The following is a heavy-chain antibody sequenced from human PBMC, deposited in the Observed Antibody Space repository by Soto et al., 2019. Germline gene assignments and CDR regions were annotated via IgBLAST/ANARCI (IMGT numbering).Heavy chain of an antibody. Sequence: QVQLVQSGAEVKKPGSSVKVSCKASGDSFNSYAINWVRQARGQGLEWMGGIIPIFGTPNYAQNFQGRVTITAEEATTTAYMELSDLKYEDTGMYFCARVHPTSAAAVTVILDDWGQGTLVSVS. CDR2: IIPIFGTP. CDR3: ARVHPTSAAAVTVILDD. J-gene: IGHJ4*02. V-gene: IGHV1-69*01. D-gene: IGHD6-13*01. CDR1: GDSFNSYA.